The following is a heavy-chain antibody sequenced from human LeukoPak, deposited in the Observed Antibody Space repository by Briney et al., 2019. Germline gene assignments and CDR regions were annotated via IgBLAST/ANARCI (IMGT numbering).Heavy chain of an antibody. J-gene: IGHJ4*02. CDR1: GFSFSSAW. D-gene: IGHD6-19*01. Sequence: GGSLRLSCAASGFSFSSAWMSWVRQAPGKGLEWVGRIKSKTDGGTIDYAAPVKGRFTISRDDSKNTLYLQMNSLKTEDTAVYYCKGGCFDYWGQGTLVTVSS. CDR2: IKSKTDGGTI. CDR3: KGGCFDY. V-gene: IGHV3-15*01.